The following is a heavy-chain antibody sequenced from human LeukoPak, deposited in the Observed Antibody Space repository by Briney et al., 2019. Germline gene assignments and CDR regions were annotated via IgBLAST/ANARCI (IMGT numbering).Heavy chain of an antibody. D-gene: IGHD3-10*01. CDR3: ARDIMVRGVIKRSGMDV. V-gene: IGHV4-34*01. Sequence: PSETLSLTCAVYGGSFSGYYWSWIRQPPGKGLEWIGEINHSGSTNYNPSLKSRVTISVDTSKIQFSLKLSSVTAADTAVYYCARDIMVRGVIKRSGMDVWGKGTTVTVSS. CDR1: GGSFSGYY. J-gene: IGHJ6*04. CDR2: INHSGST.